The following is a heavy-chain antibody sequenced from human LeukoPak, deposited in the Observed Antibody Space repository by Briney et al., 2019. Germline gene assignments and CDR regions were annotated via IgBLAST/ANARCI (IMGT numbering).Heavy chain of an antibody. CDR3: ARGYGDYGL. D-gene: IGHD4-17*01. J-gene: IGHJ4*02. V-gene: IGHV3-7*03. CDR1: GFLFSTYW. Sequence: GGSLRLSCVASGFLFSTYWMTWVRQAPGKGLEWVANIKQDGSEKYYVDSVTGRFTIFRDNAKNLLYLQMNSLRAEDTAVYYCARGYGDYGLWGQGTLVTVSS. CDR2: IKQDGSEK.